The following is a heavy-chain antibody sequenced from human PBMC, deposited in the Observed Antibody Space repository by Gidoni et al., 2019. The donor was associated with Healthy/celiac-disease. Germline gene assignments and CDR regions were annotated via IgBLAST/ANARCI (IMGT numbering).Heavy chain of an antibody. J-gene: IGHJ4*02. CDR3: AKVGCSSTSCYALDY. CDR2: ISWNSGSI. CDR1: GFPFDDYA. D-gene: IGHD2-2*01. V-gene: IGHV3-9*01. Sequence: EVQLVESGGGLVQPGRSLRLSCAASGFPFDDYAMHWVRQAPGKGLEWVSGISWNSGSIGYADSVKGRFTISRDNAKNSLYLQMNSLRAEDTALYYCAKVGCSSTSCYALDYWGQGTLVTVSS.